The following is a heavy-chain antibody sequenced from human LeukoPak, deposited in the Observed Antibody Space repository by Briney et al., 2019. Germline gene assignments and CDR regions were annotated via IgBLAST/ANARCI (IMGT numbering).Heavy chain of an antibody. D-gene: IGHD6-13*01. Sequence: SETLSLTCNVSGDSITNYYWSWVRQPPGQGLEWIGYIYYSGSTDYNPSLKSRVTISIDTSENLFSLNLTSVTASDMAVYYCARVGAAKYYYGLDVWGQGTTVTVSS. J-gene: IGHJ6*02. CDR3: ARVGAAKYYYGLDV. CDR2: IYYSGST. V-gene: IGHV4-59*01. CDR1: GDSITNYY.